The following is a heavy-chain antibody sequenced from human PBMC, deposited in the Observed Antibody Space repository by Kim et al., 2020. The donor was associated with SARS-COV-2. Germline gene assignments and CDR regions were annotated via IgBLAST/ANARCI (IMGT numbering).Heavy chain of an antibody. J-gene: IGHJ4*02. CDR2: T. CDR3: ARDAYGDPFDY. Sequence: TNYAQKLQGRVTMTTDTSTSTAYMELRSLRSDDTAVYYCARDAYGDPFDYWGQGTLVTVSS. V-gene: IGHV1-18*01. D-gene: IGHD4-17*01.